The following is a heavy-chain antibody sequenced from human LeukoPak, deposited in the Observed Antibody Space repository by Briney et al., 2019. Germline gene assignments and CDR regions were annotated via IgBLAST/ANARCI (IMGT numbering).Heavy chain of an antibody. D-gene: IGHD4-17*01. CDR3: ARGYDYGDYVGDFDY. Sequence: GASVKVSCKASGYTFTSYGISWVRQAPGQGLEWMGWISAYNGNTNYAQKLQGRVTMTTETSTSTAYMDLRGLRSDDTAVYYCARGYDYGDYVGDFDYWGQGTLVTVSS. CDR1: GYTFTSYG. V-gene: IGHV1-18*01. CDR2: ISAYNGNT. J-gene: IGHJ4*02.